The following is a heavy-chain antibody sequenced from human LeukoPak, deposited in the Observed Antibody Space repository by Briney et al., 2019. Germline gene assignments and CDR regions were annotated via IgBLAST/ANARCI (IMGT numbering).Heavy chain of an antibody. Sequence: GGSLRLSCAASGFTFSDYYMSWIRQAPGKGLEWVSYISSSGSTIYYADSVKGRFTISRDNAKNSLYLQMNSLRAEDTAVYYYARERGYCSSTSCYLTADYWGQGTLVTVSS. CDR2: ISSSGSTI. V-gene: IGHV3-11*04. J-gene: IGHJ4*02. CDR3: ARERGYCSSTSCYLTADY. CDR1: GFTFSDYY. D-gene: IGHD2-2*01.